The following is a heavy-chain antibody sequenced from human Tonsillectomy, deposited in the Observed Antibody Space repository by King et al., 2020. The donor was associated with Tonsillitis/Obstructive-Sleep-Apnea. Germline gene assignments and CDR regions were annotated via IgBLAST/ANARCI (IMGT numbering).Heavy chain of an antibody. CDR1: GGSISSYF. J-gene: IGHJ5*02. V-gene: IGHV4-59*01. D-gene: IGHD6-13*01. Sequence: QVQLQESGPGLVKPSETLSLTCTVSGGSISSYFWNWIRQPPGKGLEWIGYIYYSGSTNYNPSLKSRVTISVDTSKNQFSLKLSSVTAADTAVYYCARVRGIAAAGDWFDPWGQGTLVTVSS. CDR3: ARVRGIAAAGDWFDP. CDR2: IYYSGST.